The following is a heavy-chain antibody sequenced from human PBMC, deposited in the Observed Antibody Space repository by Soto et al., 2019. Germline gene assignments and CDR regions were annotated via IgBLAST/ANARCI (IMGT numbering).Heavy chain of an antibody. CDR1: GGTFSSYA. CDR3: AREGDIVVVPADWVGNWFDP. Sequence: QVQLVQSGAEVKKPGSSVKVSCKASGGTFSSYAISWVRQAPGQGLEWMGGIIPIFGTANYAQKFQGRVTITAGKSTSTAYMELSSLRSEDTAVYYCAREGDIVVVPADWVGNWFDPWGQGTLVTVSS. J-gene: IGHJ5*02. D-gene: IGHD2-2*01. V-gene: IGHV1-69*06. CDR2: IIPIFGTA.